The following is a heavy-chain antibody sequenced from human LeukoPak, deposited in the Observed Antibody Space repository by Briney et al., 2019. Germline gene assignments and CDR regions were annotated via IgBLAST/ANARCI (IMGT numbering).Heavy chain of an antibody. J-gene: IGHJ4*02. CDR3: ARGDGYNSLFGY. V-gene: IGHV4-59*01. Sequence: PWETLSLTCTVSGGSISSYYWSWIRQPPGKGLEWIGYIYYSGSTNYNPSLKSRVTISVDTSKNQFSLKLSSVTAADTAVYYCARGDGYNSLFGYWGQGTLVTVSS. D-gene: IGHD5-24*01. CDR2: IYYSGST. CDR1: GGSISSYY.